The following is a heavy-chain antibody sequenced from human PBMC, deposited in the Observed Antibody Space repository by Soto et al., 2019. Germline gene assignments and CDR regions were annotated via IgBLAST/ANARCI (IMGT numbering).Heavy chain of an antibody. CDR3: AKGTSNGGWFNPFDY. V-gene: IGHV3-23*01. D-gene: IGHD6-19*01. J-gene: IGHJ4*02. CDR2: VSGSGTST. Sequence: EVQLLESGGGLVQPGGSLRLSCAASGFTFVNYAMNWVRQAPGKGLEWVATVSGSGTSTYYADSVKGRFTISRDNSRNTLYLQMNSLRAEDTAVYYCAKGTSNGGWFNPFDYWGQGTLVTVSS. CDR1: GFTFVNYA.